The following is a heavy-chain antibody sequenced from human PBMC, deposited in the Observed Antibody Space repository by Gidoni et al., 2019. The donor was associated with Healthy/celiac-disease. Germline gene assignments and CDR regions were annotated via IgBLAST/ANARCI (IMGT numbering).Heavy chain of an antibody. J-gene: IGHJ4*02. CDR1: GGSIRSGSYY. V-gene: IGHV4-61*02. CDR3: AREGYCSGGSCYYFDY. CDR2: IYTSGST. D-gene: IGHD2-15*01. Sequence: QVQLQESGPGLVKPSQTLSLTCTVPGGSIRSGSYYWGWIRQPAGKGLEWIGRIYTSGSTNYNPSLKSRVTISVDTSKNQFSLKLSSVTAADTAVYYCAREGYCSGGSCYYFDYWGQGTLVTVSS.